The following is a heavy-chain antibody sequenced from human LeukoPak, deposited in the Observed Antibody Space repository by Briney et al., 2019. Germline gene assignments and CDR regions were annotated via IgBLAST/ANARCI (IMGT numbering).Heavy chain of an antibody. CDR1: GFIFSSYA. CDR3: AKDSNGELFNLDY. J-gene: IGHJ4*02. D-gene: IGHD3-10*01. CDR2: ISYDGSNK. V-gene: IGHV3-30-3*01. Sequence: GGSLRLSCEGSGFIFSSYAMHWVRQAPGKGLEWVAVISYDGSNKYYADSVKGRFTVSRDNSKNTLYLQMNSLRAEDTAVYYCAKDSNGELFNLDYWGQGTLVTVSS.